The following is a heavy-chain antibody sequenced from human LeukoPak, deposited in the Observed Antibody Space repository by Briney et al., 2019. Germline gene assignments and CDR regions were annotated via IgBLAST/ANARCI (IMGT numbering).Heavy chain of an antibody. CDR2: IKQDGSEK. CDR1: GFTFSSYW. D-gene: IGHD3-10*01. CDR3: ARVPVDYYGSGSYPVYGMDV. Sequence: GGSLRLSCAASGFTFSSYWMSWVRQAPGKGLERVANIKQDGSEKYYVDSVKGRFTISRDNAKNSLYLQMNSLRAEDTAVYYCARVPVDYYGSGSYPVYGMDVWGKGTTVTVSS. V-gene: IGHV3-7*03. J-gene: IGHJ6*04.